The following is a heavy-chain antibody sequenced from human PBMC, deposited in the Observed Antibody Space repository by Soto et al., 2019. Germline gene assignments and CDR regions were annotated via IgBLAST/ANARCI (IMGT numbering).Heavy chain of an antibody. CDR1: GFTFSSYG. V-gene: IGHV3-30*18. D-gene: IGHD2-21*02. CDR2: ISYDGSNK. CDR3: AKDHIVVVTAIPYYYGMDV. Sequence: PGGSLRLSCAASGFTFSSYGMHWVRQAPGKGLEWVAVISYDGSNKYYADSVKGRFTISRDNSKNTLYLQMNSLRAEDTAVYYCAKDHIVVVTAIPYYYGMDVWGQGTTVTVSS. J-gene: IGHJ6*02.